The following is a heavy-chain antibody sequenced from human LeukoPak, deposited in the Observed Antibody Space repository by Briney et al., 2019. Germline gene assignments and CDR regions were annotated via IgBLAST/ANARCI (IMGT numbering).Heavy chain of an antibody. CDR1: GGSISSGGYY. CDR3: ARVGSARGWYFDS. CDR2: IQHSGST. D-gene: IGHD2-15*01. V-gene: IGHV4-31*03. Sequence: PSQTLSLTCTVSGGSISSGGYYWRWIRQQPGKGLEWIGYIQHSGSTYYNPSLKSRVTTSVDTSKNQFSLKLTSVTAADTAVYYCARVGSARGWYFDSGGRGTLVTVSS. J-gene: IGHJ2*01.